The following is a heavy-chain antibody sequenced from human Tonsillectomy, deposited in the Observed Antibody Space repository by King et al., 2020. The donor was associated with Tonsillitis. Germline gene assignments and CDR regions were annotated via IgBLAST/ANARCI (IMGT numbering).Heavy chain of an antibody. V-gene: IGHV3-30*18. CDR1: GFTFNSFG. J-gene: IGHJ4*02. Sequence: VQLVESGGGVVQPGRSLRLSCAASGFTFNSFGMHWVRQAPGKGLEWVAVKSYDGTKKIYADSVKGRFTVSRDNYKSTLYLQMNSLRAEDTAVYYCAKDYYGSGSYYPIDYWGQGTLVTVSS. CDR3: AKDYYGSGSYYPIDY. CDR2: KSYDGTKK. D-gene: IGHD3-10*01.